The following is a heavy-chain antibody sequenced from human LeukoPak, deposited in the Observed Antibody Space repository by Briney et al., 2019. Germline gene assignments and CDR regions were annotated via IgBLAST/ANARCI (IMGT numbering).Heavy chain of an antibody. V-gene: IGHV4-39*01. CDR2: IYYSGST. Sequence: KPSETLSLTCTVSGGSVSSSSYYWGWIRQPPGKGLEWIGSIYYSGSTYYNPSLKSRVTISVDTSKNQFSLKLSSVTAADTAVYYCARQTTGNWFDPWGQGTLVTVSS. CDR1: GGSVSSSSYY. CDR3: ARQTTGNWFDP. J-gene: IGHJ5*02. D-gene: IGHD4-11*01.